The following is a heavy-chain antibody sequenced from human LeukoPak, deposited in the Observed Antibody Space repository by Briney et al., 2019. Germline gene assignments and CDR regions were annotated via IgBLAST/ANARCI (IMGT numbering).Heavy chain of an antibody. CDR2: IYYSGST. CDR3: ARERQSRGVITFDY. J-gene: IGHJ4*02. D-gene: IGHD3-10*01. CDR1: GGSISSYY. V-gene: IGHV4-59*01. Sequence: SETLSLTCTVSGGSISSYYWSWIRQPPGKGLEWIGYIYYSGSTNYNPSLKSRVTISVDTSKNQFSLKLSSVTAADTAVYYCARERQSRGVITFDYWGQGTLVTVSS.